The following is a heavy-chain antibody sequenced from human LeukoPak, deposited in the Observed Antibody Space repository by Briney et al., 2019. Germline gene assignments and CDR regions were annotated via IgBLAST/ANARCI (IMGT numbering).Heavy chain of an antibody. D-gene: IGHD3/OR15-3a*01. CDR3: ARVSWTGYFAFDY. CDR1: GFTFSSYV. J-gene: IGHJ4*02. CDR2: IRYDGSNK. V-gene: IGHV3-30*02. Sequence: GGSLRLSCAASGFTFSSYVMSWVRQAPGKGLEWVAFIRYDGSNKYYADSVKGRFTISRDNSKNTLYLQMNSRRAEDTAVYYCARVSWTGYFAFDYWGQGTLVTVSS.